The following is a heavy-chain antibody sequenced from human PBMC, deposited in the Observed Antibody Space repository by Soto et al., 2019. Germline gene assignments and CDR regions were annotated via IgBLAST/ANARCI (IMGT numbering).Heavy chain of an antibody. J-gene: IGHJ4*02. CDR1: GGSISSYY. V-gene: IGHV4-59*01. CDR3: ARDKIPGFFDY. Sequence: SETLSLTCTVSGGSISSYYWSWIRQPPGKGLEWIGYIYYSGSTNYNPSLKSRVTISVDTSKNQFSLKLTSVTAADTAVYYCARDKIPGFFDYWGQGTLVTVSS. CDR2: IYYSGST. D-gene: IGHD2-21*01.